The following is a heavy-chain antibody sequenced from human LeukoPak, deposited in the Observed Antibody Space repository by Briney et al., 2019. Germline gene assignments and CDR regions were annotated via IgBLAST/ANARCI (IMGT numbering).Heavy chain of an antibody. CDR2: IVVGSGNT. J-gene: IGHJ6*03. Sequence: TSVKVSCKASGFTFTSSAMQWVRQARGQRLEWIGWIVVGSGNTNYAQKFQERVTITRDMSTSTAYMGLSSLRSEDTAVYYCAATSGSLVVYDYYMDVWGKGTTVTVSS. CDR1: GFTFTSSA. D-gene: IGHD1-26*01. CDR3: AATSGSLVVYDYYMDV. V-gene: IGHV1-58*02.